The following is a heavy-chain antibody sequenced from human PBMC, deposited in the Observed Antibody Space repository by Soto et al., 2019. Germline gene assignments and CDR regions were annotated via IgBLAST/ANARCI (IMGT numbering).Heavy chain of an antibody. CDR2: IIPIFGTA. J-gene: IGHJ4*02. CDR3: ARAVDFWSGYYLNFDY. CDR1: GYTFTSYA. V-gene: IGHV1-69*13. D-gene: IGHD3-3*01. Sequence: GASVKVSCKASGYTFTSYAMHWVRQAPGQRLEWMGWIIPIFGTANYAQKFQGRVTITADESTSTAYMELSSLRSEDTAVYYCARAVDFWSGYYLNFDYWGQGTLVTVSS.